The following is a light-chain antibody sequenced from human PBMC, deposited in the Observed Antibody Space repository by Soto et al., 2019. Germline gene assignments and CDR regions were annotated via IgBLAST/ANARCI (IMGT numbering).Light chain of an antibody. CDR3: QQYGSSPRFT. V-gene: IGKV3-20*01. J-gene: IGKJ3*01. Sequence: EIVLTQSPGTLSLSQGERATLSCRASQSVSSSYLAWYQQKPGQAPRLLIYGASSRATGIPDRFSGSGSGTDFTLTISRLELEDFAVYYCQQYGSSPRFTFGPGTKVDIK. CDR1: QSVSSSY. CDR2: GAS.